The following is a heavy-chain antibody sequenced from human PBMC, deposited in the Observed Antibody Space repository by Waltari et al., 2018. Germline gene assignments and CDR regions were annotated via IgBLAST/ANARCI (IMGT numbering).Heavy chain of an antibody. CDR1: GFTFSNFW. CDR2: IKGYGSEN. J-gene: IGHJ4*02. Sequence: EVLLVESGGGLVQPGGSLRLSCAASGFTFSNFWMTWVRQAPGKGLELVANIKGYGSENHYLDSVRGRFTVSRDNARNSLYLQMNSLRADDTAVYYCASGGHVDYCGQGTLVTVSS. D-gene: IGHD3-16*01. V-gene: IGHV3-7*03. CDR3: ASGGHVDY.